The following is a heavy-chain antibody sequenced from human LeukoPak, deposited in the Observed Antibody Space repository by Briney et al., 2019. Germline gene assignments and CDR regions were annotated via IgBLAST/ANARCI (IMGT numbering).Heavy chain of an antibody. V-gene: IGHV3-23*01. D-gene: IGHD3-10*01. J-gene: IGHJ6*02. CDR1: GFTFSSYA. CDR2: ISGSGGST. Sequence: GGSLRLSCAASGFTFSSYAMSWVRQAPGKRLEWVSAISGSGGSTYYADSVKGRFTISRDNSKNTLYLQMNSLRAEDTAVYYCAKAGCGSGRCPYYYYGMDVWGQGTTVTVSS. CDR3: AKAGCGSGRCPYYYYGMDV.